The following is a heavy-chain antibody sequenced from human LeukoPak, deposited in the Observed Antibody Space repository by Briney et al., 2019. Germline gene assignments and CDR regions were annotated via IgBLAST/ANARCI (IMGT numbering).Heavy chain of an antibody. Sequence: SETLSLTCTVSGGSISIYYWSWIRHPPGEGREWIGYIYYSGSTNYNPCLKSGVTISVDRSKNQFSLKLSSVTAADTAVYYCARGGSRTFDYWGQGTLVTVSS. CDR3: ARGGSRTFDY. D-gene: IGHD6-13*01. J-gene: IGHJ4*02. V-gene: IGHV4-59*01. CDR2: IYYSGST. CDR1: GGSISIYY.